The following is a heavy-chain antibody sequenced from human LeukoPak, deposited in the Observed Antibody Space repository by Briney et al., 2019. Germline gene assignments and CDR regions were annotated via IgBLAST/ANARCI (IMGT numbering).Heavy chain of an antibody. D-gene: IGHD1-1*01. Sequence: GGSLRLSCAASGFTFSSYSMNWVRQAPGKGLEWVSSISSSSSYIYYADSVKGRFTISRDNAKNSLYLQMNSLRAEDTAVYYCAKMEGSRYAFDIWGQGTMVTVSS. J-gene: IGHJ3*02. CDR1: GFTFSSYS. CDR3: AKMEGSRYAFDI. CDR2: ISSSSSYI. V-gene: IGHV3-21*04.